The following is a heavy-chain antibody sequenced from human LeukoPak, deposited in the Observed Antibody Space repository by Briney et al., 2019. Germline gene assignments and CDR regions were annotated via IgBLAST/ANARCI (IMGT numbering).Heavy chain of an antibody. Sequence: GGSLGLSCAVSGFTFSSYAMSWVRQAPGKGLEWVSAISGSGGSTYYADSVKGRFTISRDNSKNTLYLQMNSLRAEDTAVYYCAKLVDSGYYYMDVWGKGTTVTVSS. V-gene: IGHV3-23*01. CDR1: GFTFSSYA. D-gene: IGHD6-25*01. CDR3: AKLVDSGYYYMDV. J-gene: IGHJ6*03. CDR2: ISGSGGST.